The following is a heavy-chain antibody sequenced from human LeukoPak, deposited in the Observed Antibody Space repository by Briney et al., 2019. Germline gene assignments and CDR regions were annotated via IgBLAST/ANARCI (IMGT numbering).Heavy chain of an antibody. CDR3: ASLGSRPGYYGSDYYYMDV. CDR1: GGSISSYY. CDR2: IYTSGST. V-gene: IGHV4-4*07. Sequence: SETLSLTCTVSGGSISSYYWSWIRQPAGKGLEWIGRIYTSGSTNYNPSLKSRVTISVDKSKNQFSLKLSSVTATDTAVCYCASLGSRPGYYGSDYYYMDVWGKGTTVTVSS. D-gene: IGHD3-10*01. J-gene: IGHJ6*03.